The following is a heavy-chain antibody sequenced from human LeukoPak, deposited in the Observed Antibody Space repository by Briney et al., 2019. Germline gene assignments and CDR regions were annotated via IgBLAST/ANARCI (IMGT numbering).Heavy chain of an antibody. V-gene: IGHV4-59*08. CDR1: GGSISSYY. D-gene: IGHD6-19*01. J-gene: IGHJ6*02. CDR3: ARSQSTGWYNGGLDV. CDR2: IYYSGST. Sequence: SETLSLTCTVSGGSISSYYWNWVRQPPGKGLEWIAYIYYSGSTSYNPSLKSRVTISVDTSKNQFSLKLSSVTAADTAVYYRARSQSTGWYNGGLDVWGQGTTVTVSS.